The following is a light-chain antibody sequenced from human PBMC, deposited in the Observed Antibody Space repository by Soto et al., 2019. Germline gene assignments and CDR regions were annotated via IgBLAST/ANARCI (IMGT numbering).Light chain of an antibody. V-gene: IGKV1-27*01. CDR2: AAP. J-gene: IGKJ1*01. CDR3: QKYDSAPGT. CDR1: QGISNS. Sequence: DIQMTQSPSSLSASVGDRVTITCRASQGISNSVAWYQQKPGKVPKLLTYAAPALQSGVTSRLSGSRSETDFTLTISSLQREDVAIYYCQKYDSAPGTFGHGTKVEIK.